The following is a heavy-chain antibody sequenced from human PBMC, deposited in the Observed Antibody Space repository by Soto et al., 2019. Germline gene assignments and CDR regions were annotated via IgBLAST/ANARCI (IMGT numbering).Heavy chain of an antibody. CDR2: IWYDGSNQ. J-gene: IGHJ4*02. CDR1: GFTFSDYG. V-gene: IGHV3-33*01. D-gene: IGHD1-1*01. CDR3: GRVGGSALDGIDY. Sequence: QVQLVESGGGVVQPGRSLRLSCAASGFTFSDYGMHWVRQAPGKGLEWVAVIWYDGSNQYYADSVKGRFTISRDNSKNPVYLQRNSMGAEDRAVYYCGRVGGSALDGIDYWGQGALVTVSS.